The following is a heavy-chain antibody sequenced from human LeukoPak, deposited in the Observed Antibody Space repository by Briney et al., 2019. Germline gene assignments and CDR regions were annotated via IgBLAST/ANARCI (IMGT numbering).Heavy chain of an antibody. Sequence: GASVKVSCKASGYTFSSYYMHWVRQAPGQGLEWLGIINPTGGSTAYAQQFQGRVTMTRDTSTSTVYMELTSLRSEDTAVYYCARALKWFGDLHDCWGQGTLVTVSS. D-gene: IGHD3-10*01. CDR1: GYTFSSYY. V-gene: IGHV1-46*01. CDR3: ARALKWFGDLHDC. J-gene: IGHJ4*02. CDR2: INPTGGST.